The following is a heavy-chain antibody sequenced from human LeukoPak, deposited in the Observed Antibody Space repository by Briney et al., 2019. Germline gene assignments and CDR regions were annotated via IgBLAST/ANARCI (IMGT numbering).Heavy chain of an antibody. D-gene: IGHD5-18*01. V-gene: IGHV1-8*01. CDR2: MNPNSGNT. J-gene: IGHJ6*02. CDR1: GYTFTSYD. CDR3: AIESTAMVTWRGYYYYGMDV. Sequence: GASVKVSCKASGYTFTSYDINWVRQATGQGLEWMGRMNPNSGNTGYAQKFQGRVTMTRNTSISTAYMELSSLRSEDTAVYYCAIESTAMVTWRGYYYYGMDVWGQGTTVTVSS.